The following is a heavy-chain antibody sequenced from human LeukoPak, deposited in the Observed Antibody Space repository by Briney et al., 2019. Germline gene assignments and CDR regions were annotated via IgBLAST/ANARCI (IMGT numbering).Heavy chain of an antibody. J-gene: IGHJ4*02. V-gene: IGHV3-9*01. Sequence: GGSLRLSCAASGFTFDDYAMHWVRQAPGKGLEWVSGISWNSGSIAYADSVKGRFTISRDNAKNSLFLQMNSLRAEDTALYYCAKDIGSSGYLYYFDYWGQGTLVTVSS. CDR1: GFTFDDYA. CDR2: ISWNSGSI. D-gene: IGHD3-22*01. CDR3: AKDIGSSGYLYYFDY.